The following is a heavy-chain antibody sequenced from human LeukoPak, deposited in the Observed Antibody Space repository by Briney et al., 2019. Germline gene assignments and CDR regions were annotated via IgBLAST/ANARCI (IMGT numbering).Heavy chain of an antibody. Sequence: SETLSLTCTVSGGSISSYYWSWIRQPPGKGLEWIGYIYYSGSTNYNRSLKSRVTISVDTSKNQFSLKLSSVTAADTAVYYCASSYYYDSSGAFDYWGQGTLVTVSS. CDR3: ASSYYYDSSGAFDY. D-gene: IGHD3-22*01. V-gene: IGHV4-59*08. J-gene: IGHJ4*02. CDR1: GGSISSYY. CDR2: IYYSGST.